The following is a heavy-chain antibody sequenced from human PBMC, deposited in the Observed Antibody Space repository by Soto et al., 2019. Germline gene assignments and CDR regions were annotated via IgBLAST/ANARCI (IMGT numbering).Heavy chain of an antibody. J-gene: IGHJ4*02. D-gene: IGHD2-15*01. CDR2: INSDGSIT. CDR3: ARAMTSVGAAAKVDF. V-gene: IGHV3-74*01. Sequence: EVQLVESGGGLILPGGSLRLSCAASGFTFNTHWMHWVRQAPGKGLVWVSRINSDGSITDYADYVKGRFSISRDNPRNTLYLQMNSLSPEDTAVYYCARAMTSVGAAAKVDFWGKGTLVTVSS. CDR1: GFTFNTHW.